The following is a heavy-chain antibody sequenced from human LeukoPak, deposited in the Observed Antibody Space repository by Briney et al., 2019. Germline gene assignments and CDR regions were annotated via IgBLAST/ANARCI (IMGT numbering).Heavy chain of an antibody. CDR1: GFTFSSYA. D-gene: IGHD3-22*01. Sequence: GGSLRLSCAASGFTFSSYAMSWVRQAPGKGLEWVASISYDGSNKDYPDSVKGRFTISRDNSKNTLYLQMNSLRVEGTAVYYCAKVSYDSSGYYWSVMVVSQFDYWGQGTLVTVSS. CDR2: ISYDGSNK. V-gene: IGHV3-30*18. CDR3: AKVSYDSSGYYWSVMVVSQFDY. J-gene: IGHJ4*02.